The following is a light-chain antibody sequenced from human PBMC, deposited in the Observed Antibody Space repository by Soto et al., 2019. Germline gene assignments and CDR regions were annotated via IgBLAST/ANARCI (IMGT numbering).Light chain of an antibody. CDR2: DVS. V-gene: IGLV2-14*01. CDR3: CSYTSSSTFV. CDR1: SSDVGGYNY. J-gene: IGLJ1*01. Sequence: QSALNQPASVSGSPGQSITISCTGTSSDVGGYNYVSWYQQHPGKAPKLMIYDVSNRPSGVSNRFSGSESGNTASLTFSGFQAEDEADYYCCSYTSSSTFVFGSGTKVTVL.